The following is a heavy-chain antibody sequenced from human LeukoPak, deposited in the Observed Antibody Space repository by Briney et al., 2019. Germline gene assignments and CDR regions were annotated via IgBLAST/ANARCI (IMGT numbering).Heavy chain of an antibody. V-gene: IGHV1-69*13. CDR3: ARATSDFWSGYPYDY. D-gene: IGHD3-3*01. Sequence: GASVKVSCKASGGTFSSYAISWVRQAPGQGLEWMGGIIPIFGTANYAQKFQGRVTITADESTSTAYMELSSLRSEDTAVYYCARATSDFWSGYPYDYWVQGTLVTVSS. CDR1: GGTFSSYA. J-gene: IGHJ4*02. CDR2: IIPIFGTA.